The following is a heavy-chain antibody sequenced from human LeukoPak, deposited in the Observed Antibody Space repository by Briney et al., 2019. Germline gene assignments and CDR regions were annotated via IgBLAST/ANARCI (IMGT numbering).Heavy chain of an antibody. D-gene: IGHD6-19*01. CDR2: INHSGST. Sequence: NPSETLSLTCAVYGGSFSGYYWSWIRQPPGKGLEWIGEINHSGSTNYNPSLKSRVTISVDTSKNQFSLKLSSVTAADTAVYYCARLTGSSGWYYFDYWGQGTLVTVSS. CDR1: GGSFSGYY. V-gene: IGHV4-34*01. CDR3: ARLTGSSGWYYFDY. J-gene: IGHJ4*02.